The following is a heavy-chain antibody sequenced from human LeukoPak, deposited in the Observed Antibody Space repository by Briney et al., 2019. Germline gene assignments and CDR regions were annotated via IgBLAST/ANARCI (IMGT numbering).Heavy chain of an antibody. CDR1: GYIFTGYY. Sequence: ASVKVSCKASGYIFTGYYMKWVRQAPGQGLEWMGWLHPNNGATNYAQKLQGRITLTRDPSISTAYMELSSLTSDDTAVYFCARWQEGSGTYYIDHWGQGTLVTVSS. J-gene: IGHJ4*02. V-gene: IGHV1-2*02. D-gene: IGHD3-10*01. CDR3: ARWQEGSGTYYIDH. CDR2: LHPNNGAT.